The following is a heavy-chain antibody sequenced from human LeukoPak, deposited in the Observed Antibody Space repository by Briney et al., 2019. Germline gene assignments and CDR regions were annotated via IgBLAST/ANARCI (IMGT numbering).Heavy chain of an antibody. CDR1: GHTFTDYY. J-gene: IGHJ4*02. V-gene: IGHV1-2*02. CDR2: MNPNSGGS. CDR3: ARGSSSNWYGAFDY. D-gene: IGHD6-13*01. Sequence: GASVKVSCKASGHTFTDYYLHWVRQAPGQGLEWMGWMNPNSGGSNRAERSQDRVTMTRDTSISTAYLELKWLTYDDTAVYYCARGSSSNWYGAFDYWGQGSLVTVSS.